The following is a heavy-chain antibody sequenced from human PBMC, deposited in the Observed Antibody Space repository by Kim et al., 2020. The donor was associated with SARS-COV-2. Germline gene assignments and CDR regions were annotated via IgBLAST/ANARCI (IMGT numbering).Heavy chain of an antibody. CDR2: MNPNSGNT. D-gene: IGHD3-22*01. J-gene: IGHJ6*02. CDR3: ARMYYYDSSGYYTYYYGMDV. V-gene: IGHV1-8*01. Sequence: ASVKVSCKASGYTFTSYDINWVRQATGQGLEWMGWMNPNSGNTGYAQKFQGRVTMTRNTSISTAYMELSSLRSEDTAVYYCARMYYYDSSGYYTYYYGMDVWGQGTTVTVSS. CDR1: GYTFTSYD.